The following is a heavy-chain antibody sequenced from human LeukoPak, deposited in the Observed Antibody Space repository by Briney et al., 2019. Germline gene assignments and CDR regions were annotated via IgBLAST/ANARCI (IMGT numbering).Heavy chain of an antibody. D-gene: IGHD1-14*01. Sequence: SETLSLTCTVSGGSISSSSYYWGWIRQPPGKGLEWIGSIYYSGSTYYNPSLKSRVTISVDTSKNQFSLKLSSVTAADTAVYYCARDSPEDGMDIWGQGTTVTVSS. CDR2: IYYSGST. V-gene: IGHV4-39*02. J-gene: IGHJ6*02. CDR3: ARDSPEDGMDI. CDR1: GGSISSSSYY.